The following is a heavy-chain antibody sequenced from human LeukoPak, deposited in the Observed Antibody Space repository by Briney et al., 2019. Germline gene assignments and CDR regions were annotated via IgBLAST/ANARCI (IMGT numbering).Heavy chain of an antibody. V-gene: IGHV3-69-1*01. Sequence: GGSLRLSCEASGFTFSAYAMTWVRQAPGKGLEWVSSIGSDNKSHYSESVKGRFAISRDNAKNSLYLQMNSLRNDDTAVYYCARDVRWLRFLFEYWGQGTLVTVSS. D-gene: IGHD5-12*01. CDR2: IGSDNKS. CDR1: GFTFSAYA. J-gene: IGHJ4*02. CDR3: ARDVRWLRFLFEY.